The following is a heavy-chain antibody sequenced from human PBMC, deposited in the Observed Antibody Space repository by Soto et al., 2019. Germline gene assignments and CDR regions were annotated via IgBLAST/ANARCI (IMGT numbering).Heavy chain of an antibody. CDR3: ARSHGSSGNGAFDI. CDR1: GFTFSSYT. D-gene: IGHD6-13*01. J-gene: IGHJ3*02. CDR2: ISTSGRYI. Sequence: SGGSLRLSCAASGFTFSSYTMNWVRQAPGKGLEWVSSISTSGRYISYADSVKGRFTISRDNAKNSLDLQMNSLRAEDTAVYYCARSHGSSGNGAFDIWGQGTLVTVSS. V-gene: IGHV3-21*01.